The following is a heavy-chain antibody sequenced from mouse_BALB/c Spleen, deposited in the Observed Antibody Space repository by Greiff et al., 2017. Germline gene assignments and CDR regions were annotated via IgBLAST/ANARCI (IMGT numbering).Heavy chain of an antibody. CDR2: IDPANGNT. CDR1: GFNIKNNY. D-gene: IGHD2-1*01. Sequence: EGQLQPSGAGLVKPGASVKLSFPASGFNIKNNYMPWVKQRPEQGLEWIGRIDPANGNTKYDPKFQGKATITADTSSNTAYLQLSSLTSEDTAVYYCASGGNYEAMDYWGQGTSVTVSS. CDR3: ASGGNYEAMDY. V-gene: IGHV14-3*02. J-gene: IGHJ4*01.